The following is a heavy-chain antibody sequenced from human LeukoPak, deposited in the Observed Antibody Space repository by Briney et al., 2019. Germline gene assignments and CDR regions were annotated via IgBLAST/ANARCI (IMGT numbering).Heavy chain of an antibody. V-gene: IGHV1-58*02. J-gene: IGHJ5*02. Sequence: ASVKVSSKASGFTFTSSAMHWVRQARGQRLEWIGWIVVGSGNTIYAQKFQERVTITRDMSTSTAYMELSSLRSEHTAVYYCAADPYCSGGSCWYWFDPWGQGTLVTVSS. CDR3: AADPYCSGGSCWYWFDP. CDR2: IVVGSGNT. D-gene: IGHD2-15*01. CDR1: GFTFTSSA.